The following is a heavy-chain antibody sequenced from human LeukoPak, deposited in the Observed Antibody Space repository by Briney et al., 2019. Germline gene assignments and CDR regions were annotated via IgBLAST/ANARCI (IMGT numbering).Heavy chain of an antibody. D-gene: IGHD6-6*01. J-gene: IGHJ4*02. V-gene: IGHV4-34*12. CDR3: ASSTPSIAALDY. Sequence: SETLSLTCAVYGGSFSGYYWSWIRQPPGKGLEWIGEIIHSGSTNYNPSLKSRVTISVDTSKNQFSLKLSSVTAADTAVYYCASSTPSIAALDYWGQGTLVTVSS. CDR2: IIHSGST. CDR1: GGSFSGYY.